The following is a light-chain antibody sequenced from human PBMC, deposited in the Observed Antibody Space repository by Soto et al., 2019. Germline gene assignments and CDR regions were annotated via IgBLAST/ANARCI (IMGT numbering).Light chain of an antibody. CDR3: QQSSGIPYT. Sequence: DIQMTQSPASLSASVGDRVTVNCRASQNIGTYLNWYQKQPGKAPKLLIYAASTLQSGVPSRFSGSGSGTDFTLNNSSLQPDDLATYDCQQSSGIPYTFGQGTKAEIK. CDR2: AAS. V-gene: IGKV1-39*01. J-gene: IGKJ2*01. CDR1: QNIGTY.